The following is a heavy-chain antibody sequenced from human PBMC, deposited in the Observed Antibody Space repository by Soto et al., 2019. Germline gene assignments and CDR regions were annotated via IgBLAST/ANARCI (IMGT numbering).Heavy chain of an antibody. Sequence: EVQLLESGGGLARPGGSLRLSCVASGFTFSDYAMTWVRQAPGKGLEWGATISATGGNIEYTDSLKGRFTISRDNSKNTLYLQLNGLTSDDTAVQYCAKVAGGLGYFDLWGRGTLVTVSS. CDR2: ISATGGNI. CDR1: GFTFSDYA. CDR3: AKVAGGLGYFDL. D-gene: IGHD3-16*01. J-gene: IGHJ2*01. V-gene: IGHV3-23*01.